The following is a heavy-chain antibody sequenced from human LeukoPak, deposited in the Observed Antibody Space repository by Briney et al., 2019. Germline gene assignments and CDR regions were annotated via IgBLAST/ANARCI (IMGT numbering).Heavy chain of an antibody. CDR3: ETGSYDILTGYYRTDAFDI. CDR2: FDPEDGET. D-gene: IGHD3-9*01. J-gene: IGHJ3*02. V-gene: IGHV1-24*01. Sequence: ASVKVSCKVSGYTLTELSMHWVRQAPGKGLEWMGGFDPEDGETIYAQKFQGRVTMTEDTSTDTAYMELSSLRSEDTAVYYCETGSYDILTGYYRTDAFDIWGQGTMVTVSS. CDR1: GYTLTELS.